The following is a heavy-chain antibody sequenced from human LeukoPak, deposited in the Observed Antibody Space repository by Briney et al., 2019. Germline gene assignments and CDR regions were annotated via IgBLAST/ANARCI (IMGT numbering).Heavy chain of an antibody. J-gene: IGHJ4*02. CDR2: ISSDGSST. Sequence: GGSLRLSCAASGFTFSSYAMYWVRQAPGKGLVWVSRISSDGSSTIYADSVKGRFTISRDIAKNTLYVQMNSLRAEDTAVYYCARAQMGAPTDYWGQGTLVTVSS. CDR3: ARAQMGAPTDY. D-gene: IGHD1-26*01. CDR1: GFTFSSYA. V-gene: IGHV3-74*01.